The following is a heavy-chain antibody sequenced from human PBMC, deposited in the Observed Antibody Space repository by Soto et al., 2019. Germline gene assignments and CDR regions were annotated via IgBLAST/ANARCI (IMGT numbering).Heavy chain of an antibody. CDR3: ARDSCFQGSSTPPGLDY. D-gene: IGHD6-6*01. J-gene: IGHJ4*02. Sequence: GGSLRLSCAASGFTVSSNYMSWVRQAPGKGLEWVSVIYSGGSTYYADSVKGRFTISRDNSKNTLYLQMNSLRAEDTAVYYCARDSCFQGSSTPPGLDYWGQGTPVTVSS. V-gene: IGHV3-66*01. CDR1: GFTVSSNY. CDR2: IYSGGST.